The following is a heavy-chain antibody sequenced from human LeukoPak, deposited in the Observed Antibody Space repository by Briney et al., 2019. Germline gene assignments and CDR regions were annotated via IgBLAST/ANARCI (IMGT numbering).Heavy chain of an antibody. J-gene: IGHJ6*03. CDR2: MNPNSGNT. CDR3: ARDSQNPYYYMDG. D-gene: IGHD1-26*01. Sequence: ASVKVSCKASGYTFTSYDINWVRQATGQGLEWMGWMNPNSGNTGYAQKFQGRVTVTADESTSTAYMELSSLRPEDTAVYYCARDSQNPYYYMDGWGKGTTVTVSS. CDR1: GYTFTSYD. V-gene: IGHV1-8*03.